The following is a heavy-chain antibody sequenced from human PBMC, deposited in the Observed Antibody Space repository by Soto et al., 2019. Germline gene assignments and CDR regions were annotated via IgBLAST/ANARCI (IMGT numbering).Heavy chain of an antibody. CDR2: ISGYSGKT. CDR1: GYSLTSYG. J-gene: IGHJ5*02. D-gene: IGHD3-3*01. CDR3: ATGGGMTRFGELIENWFDP. V-gene: IGHV1-18*04. Sequence: ASVKVSCKASGYSLTSYGISWVRLAPGQGLQWMAWISGYSGKTDYAQSFQGRVTVTTDTSSNTAYMELRSLRFDDTAVYYCATGGGMTRFGELIENWFDPWGQGTQVTVSS.